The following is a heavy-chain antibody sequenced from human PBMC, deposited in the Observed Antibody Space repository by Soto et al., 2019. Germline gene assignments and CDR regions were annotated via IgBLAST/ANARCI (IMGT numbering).Heavy chain of an antibody. D-gene: IGHD6-19*01. Sequence: TSETLSLTCTVSGGSISSSSYYWGWIRQPPGKGLEWIGYIYYSGSPYYNPSLKSRVTISVDTSKNQFSLKLSSVTAADTAVYYCAVPAASVAGASGSYYYCGMDVWGQGTTVTVSS. CDR2: IYYSGSP. J-gene: IGHJ6*02. CDR1: GGSISSSSYY. V-gene: IGHV4-39*01. CDR3: AVPAASVAGASGSYYYCGMDV.